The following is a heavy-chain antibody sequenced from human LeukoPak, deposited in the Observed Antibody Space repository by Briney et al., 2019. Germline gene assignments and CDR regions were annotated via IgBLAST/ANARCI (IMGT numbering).Heavy chain of an antibody. CDR1: GFTFSNYA. V-gene: IGHV3-33*01. CDR3: ARDGKSAAMDYYGMDV. CDR2: IWYDGTNK. Sequence: GGSLRLSCAASGFTFSNYAIHWVRQAPGKGLERVAVIWYDGTNKFYADSVKGRFTISRDNSKNTLYLQMNSLRAEDTAVYYCARDGKSAAMDYYGMDVWGQGTTVTVSS. J-gene: IGHJ6*02. D-gene: IGHD2-2*01.